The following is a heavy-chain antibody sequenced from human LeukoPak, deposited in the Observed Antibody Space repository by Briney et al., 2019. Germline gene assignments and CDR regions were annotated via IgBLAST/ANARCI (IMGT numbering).Heavy chain of an antibody. V-gene: IGHV4-38-2*02. CDR3: ARVHALLVPYGSGSYYPYYFDY. CDR2: IYHSGST. CDR1: GYSISSGYY. J-gene: IGHJ4*02. D-gene: IGHD3-10*01. Sequence: PSETLSLTCTVSGYSISSGYYWGWIRQPPGKGLEWIGSIYHSGSTYYNPSLKSRVTISVDTSKNQFSLKLSSVTAADTAVYYCARVHALLVPYGSGSYYPYYFDYWGQGTLVTVSS.